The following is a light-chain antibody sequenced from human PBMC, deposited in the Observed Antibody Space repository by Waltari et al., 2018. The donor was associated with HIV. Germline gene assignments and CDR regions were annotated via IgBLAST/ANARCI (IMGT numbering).Light chain of an antibody. J-gene: IGKJ3*01. Sequence: DIVMTQSPDSLAVSLGERATINCKSSQSVLYSSNNKNYLAWYQQKPGQPPNLLIYWASPRESGVPDRFSGSGSGTDFTLTISSLQAEDVAVYYCQQYYSTPWRFGPGTKVDIK. V-gene: IGKV4-1*01. CDR3: QQYYSTPWR. CDR1: QSVLYSSNNKNY. CDR2: WAS.